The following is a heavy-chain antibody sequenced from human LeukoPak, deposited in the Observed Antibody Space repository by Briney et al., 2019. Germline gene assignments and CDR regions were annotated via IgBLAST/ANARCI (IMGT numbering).Heavy chain of an antibody. J-gene: IGHJ4*02. CDR3: ARRGSPGLDY. V-gene: IGHV3-30-3*01. CDR2: ISYDGSNK. D-gene: IGHD1-26*01. Sequence: PGGSLRLSCAASGFTFSSYAMHWVRQAPGKGLEWVAVISYDGSNKYYADSVKGRFTISRDNSKNTLYLQMNSLRAEDTAVYYCARRGSPGLDYWGQGTLVTVSS. CDR1: GFTFSSYA.